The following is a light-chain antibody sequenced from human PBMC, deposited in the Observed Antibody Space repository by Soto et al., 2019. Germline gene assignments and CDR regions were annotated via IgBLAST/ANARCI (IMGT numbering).Light chain of an antibody. J-gene: IGKJ1*01. CDR3: QQRSNWPVT. V-gene: IGKV3-11*01. CDR2: DAS. CDR1: QSVSSY. Sequence: IVFTQSPGTLSLSPGERATLSCRASQSVSSYLAWYQQKPGQAPRLLIYDASNRATGIPARFSGSGSGTDFTLTISSLEPEDFAVYYCQQRSNWPVTFGQGTKVDIK.